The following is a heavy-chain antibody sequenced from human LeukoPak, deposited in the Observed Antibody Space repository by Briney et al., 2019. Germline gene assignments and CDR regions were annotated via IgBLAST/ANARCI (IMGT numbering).Heavy chain of an antibody. CDR2: INAGNGNT. CDR3: ARDRSGYDRIPSY. V-gene: IGHV1-3*01. CDR1: GYTFTSYA. Sequence: ASVEVSCKASGYTFTSYAMHWVRQAPGQRLEWMGWINAGNGNTKYSQKFQGRVTITRDTSASTAYMELSSLRSEDTAVYYCARDRSGYDRIPSYWGQGTLVTVSS. D-gene: IGHD5-12*01. J-gene: IGHJ4*02.